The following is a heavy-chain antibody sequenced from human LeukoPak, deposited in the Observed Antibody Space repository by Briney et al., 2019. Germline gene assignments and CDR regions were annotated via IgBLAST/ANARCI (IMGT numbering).Heavy chain of an antibody. CDR2: ISGSGGST. Sequence: GGSLRLSCAASGFTFSSYAMSWVREAPGKGLEWVSAISGSGGSTYYADSVKGRFTISRDNSKNTLYLQMNSLRAEDTAVYYCATGQWLVPIRYWGQGTLVTVSS. D-gene: IGHD6-19*01. CDR3: ATGQWLVPIRY. V-gene: IGHV3-23*01. J-gene: IGHJ4*02. CDR1: GFTFSSYA.